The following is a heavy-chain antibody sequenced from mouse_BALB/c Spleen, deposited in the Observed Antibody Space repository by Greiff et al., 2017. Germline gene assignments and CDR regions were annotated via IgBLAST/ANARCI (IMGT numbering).Heavy chain of an antibody. CDR2: ISSGGGST. Sequence: EVKLVESGGGLVKPGGSLKLSCAASGFAFSSYDMSWVRQTPEKRLEWVAYISSGGGSTYYPDTVKGRFTISRDNAKNTLYLQMSSLKSEDTAMYYCARHKLGYFDYLGQGTTLTVSS. D-gene: IGHD4-1*01. CDR1: GFAFSSYD. CDR3: ARHKLGYFDY. J-gene: IGHJ2*01. V-gene: IGHV5-12-1*01.